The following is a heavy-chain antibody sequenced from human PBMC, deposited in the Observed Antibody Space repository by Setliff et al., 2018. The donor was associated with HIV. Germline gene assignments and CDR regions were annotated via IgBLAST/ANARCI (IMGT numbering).Heavy chain of an antibody. CDR2: IHYSGSS. V-gene: IGHV4-59*01. Sequence: SETLSLTCTVSGGSISGYYGSWVRQPPEKRLELIGFIHYSGSSDYNPSLKSRITISVDMSRNQFSLVLSSVTAADTAVYYCARFQAWQLGRRGGYYYYMDVWGQGTLVTVSS. CDR1: GGSISGYY. CDR3: ARFQAWQLGRRGGYYYYMDV. D-gene: IGHD1-1*01. J-gene: IGHJ6*03.